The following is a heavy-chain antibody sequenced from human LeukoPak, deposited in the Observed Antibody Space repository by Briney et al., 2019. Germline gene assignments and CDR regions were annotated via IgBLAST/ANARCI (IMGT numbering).Heavy chain of an antibody. CDR1: GFSFSSYT. J-gene: IGHJ4*02. CDR2: ISSSSTYI. Sequence: GGSLRLSCVASGFSFSSYTMNWVRQAPGKGLEWVSSISSSSTYIYYRDSVKGRFTISRDNAKNSLYLQMNSLRAEDTAVYYCARGGAAAGGFDYWGQGTLVTVSS. D-gene: IGHD6-13*01. V-gene: IGHV3-21*01. CDR3: ARGGAAAGGFDY.